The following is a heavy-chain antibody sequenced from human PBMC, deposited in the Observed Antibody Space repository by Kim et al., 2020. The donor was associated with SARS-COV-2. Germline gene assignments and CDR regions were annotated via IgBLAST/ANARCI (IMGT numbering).Heavy chain of an antibody. Sequence: HKSRVTISVDTSKNQFSLKLSSVTAADTAVYYCARAVSRIAVAGPTAIDYWGQGTLVTVSS. J-gene: IGHJ4*02. CDR3: ARAVSRIAVAGPTAIDY. D-gene: IGHD6-19*01. V-gene: IGHV4-34*01.